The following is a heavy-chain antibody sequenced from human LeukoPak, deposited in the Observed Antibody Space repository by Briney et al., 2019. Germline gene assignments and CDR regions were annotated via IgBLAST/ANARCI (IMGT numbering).Heavy chain of an antibody. CDR1: GGSISSYY. D-gene: IGHD5-18*01. CDR2: IYYSGST. V-gene: IGHV4-59*01. J-gene: IGHJ4*02. CDR3: ARMVSLDY. Sequence: PSETLSLTCTVSGGSISSYYWSWIRQPPGKGLEWIGYIYYSGSTNYNPSLKSRVTISVDTSKNQFSLKLSSVTAADTAVYYCARMVSLDYWGQGTLVTVPS.